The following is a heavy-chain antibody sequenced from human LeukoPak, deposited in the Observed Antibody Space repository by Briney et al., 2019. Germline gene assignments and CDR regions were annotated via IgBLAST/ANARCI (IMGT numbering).Heavy chain of an antibody. CDR3: ARSPRFSGSYGSAFDI. CDR1: GYNFPNYW. CDR2: IYFGDSET. Sequence: AESLKISCKSSGYNFPNYWIGWARQMPGKGLEWMGIIYFGDSETRYSPSFQGQVTISADKSISTAYLQWSSLKASDSALYYCARSPRFSGSYGSAFDIWGQGTMVTVSS. V-gene: IGHV5-51*01. D-gene: IGHD1-26*01. J-gene: IGHJ3*02.